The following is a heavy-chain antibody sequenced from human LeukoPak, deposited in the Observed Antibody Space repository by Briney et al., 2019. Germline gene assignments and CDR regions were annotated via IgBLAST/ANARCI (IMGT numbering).Heavy chain of an antibody. D-gene: IGHD1-14*01. Sequence: SVKVSCKASGGTFSSYAISWVRQAPGQGLEWMGRIIPIFGIANYAQKFQGRVTITADESTSTAYMELSSLRSEDTAVYYCAADLTGILRLRYYYGMDVWGKGTTVTVSS. CDR3: AADLTGILRLRYYYGMDV. CDR2: IIPIFGIA. J-gene: IGHJ6*04. V-gene: IGHV1-69*15. CDR1: GGTFSSYA.